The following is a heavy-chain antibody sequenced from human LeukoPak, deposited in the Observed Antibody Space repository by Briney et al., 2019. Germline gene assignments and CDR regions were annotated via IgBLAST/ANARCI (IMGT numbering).Heavy chain of an antibody. CDR1: GGSISSYY. CDR3: ARQTYGSGTYVIDY. V-gene: IGHV4-59*08. Sequence: SETLSLTCTVSGGSISSYYWSWIRQPPGKGLEWIGYIYYSGSTNYNPSLKSRVTISVDTSKNQFSLKLSSVTAADTAVYYCARQTYGSGTYVIDYWGQGTLVTVSS. D-gene: IGHD3-10*01. CDR2: IYYSGST. J-gene: IGHJ4*02.